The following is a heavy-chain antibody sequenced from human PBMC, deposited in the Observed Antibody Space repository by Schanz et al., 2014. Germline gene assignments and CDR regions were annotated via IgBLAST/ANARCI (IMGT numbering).Heavy chain of an antibody. CDR2: FIPILGIA. D-gene: IGHD6-13*01. Sequence: QVQLVQSGAEVKKPGSSVKVSCKASGGTFSSYTISWVRQAPGQGLEWVGRFIPILGIANYAQKFQGRVTITADKSTFTAYMDVSSLRSEDTAVYYCASSGAGYSSSWDFDYWGQGTLVTVSS. J-gene: IGHJ4*02. V-gene: IGHV1-69*02. CDR3: ASSGAGYSSSWDFDY. CDR1: GGTFSSYT.